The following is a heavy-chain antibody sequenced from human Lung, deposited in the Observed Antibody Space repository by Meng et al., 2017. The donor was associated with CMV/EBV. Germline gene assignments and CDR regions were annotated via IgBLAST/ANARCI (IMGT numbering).Heavy chain of an antibody. CDR2: IYHSGTT. D-gene: IGHD3-22*01. CDR1: GGSINSGGYY. V-gene: IGHV4-31*03. CDR3: ARAQYYYDSSAFFEY. J-gene: IGHJ4*02. Sequence: SETLSLXCTVSGGSINSGGYYWSWIRQHPGKGPEWIGHIYHSGTTSYNPSLKSRVSISVDTSKKQFSLKLSSTTAADTAVYYCARAQYYYDSSAFFEYWGQGXLVTVSS.